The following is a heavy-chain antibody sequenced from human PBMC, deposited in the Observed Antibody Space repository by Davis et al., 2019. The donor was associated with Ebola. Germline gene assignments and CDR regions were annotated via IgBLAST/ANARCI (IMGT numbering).Heavy chain of an antibody. V-gene: IGHV1-2*02. D-gene: IGHD3-10*01. CDR2: INPNSGGT. CDR1: GYTFTGYY. CDR3: ARDFSTYYYGSGADEGLYGMDV. J-gene: IGHJ6*02. Sequence: ASVKVSCKASGYTFTGYYMHWVRQAPGQGLEWMGWINPNSGGTNYAQKFQGRVTMTRDTSISTAYMELSRLRSDDTAVYYCARDFSTYYYGSGADEGLYGMDVWGQGTTVTVSS.